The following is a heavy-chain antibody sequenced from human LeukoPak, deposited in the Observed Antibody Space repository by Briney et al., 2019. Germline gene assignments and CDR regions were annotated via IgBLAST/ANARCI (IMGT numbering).Heavy chain of an antibody. CDR2: INPNSGGT. CDR3: ARAQTVVAATPGGY. Sequence: ASVKVSCKASRYTFTGYYMHWVRQAPGQGLEWMGWINPNSGGTNYAQKFQGRVTMTRDTSIGTAYMELSRLGSDDTAVYYCARAQTVVAATPGGYWGQGTLVTVSS. CDR1: RYTFTGYY. V-gene: IGHV1-2*02. D-gene: IGHD2-15*01. J-gene: IGHJ4*02.